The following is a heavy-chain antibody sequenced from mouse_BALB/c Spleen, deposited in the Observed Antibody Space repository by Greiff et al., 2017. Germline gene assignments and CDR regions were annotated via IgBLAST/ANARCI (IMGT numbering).Heavy chain of an antibody. CDR2: IDPSDSET. J-gene: IGHJ3*01. D-gene: IGHD1-1*01. Sequence: QVHVKQPGAELVRPGASVKLSCKASGYTFTSYWMNWVKQRPGQGLEWIGMIDPSDSETHYNQMFKDKATLTVDKSSSTAYMQLSSLTSEDSAVYYCAYYYGSLAWFAYWGQGTLVTVSA. CDR1: GYTFTSYW. V-gene: IGHV1-61*01. CDR3: AYYYGSLAWFAY.